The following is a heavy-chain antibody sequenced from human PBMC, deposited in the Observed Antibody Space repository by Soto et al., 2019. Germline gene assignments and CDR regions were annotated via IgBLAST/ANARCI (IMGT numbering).Heavy chain of an antibody. CDR1: GFTVSHYA. Sequence: PGGSLKLSCAASGFTVSHYAIGGVRQAPGKGLEWVSAVSGGGDDTYYAESVKGRFTISRDNSNNTVYVQMNSLRAEDTAVYYCAKGSYGSQNFLEYLQQWGQGTLVTVSS. J-gene: IGHJ1*01. D-gene: IGHD3-10*01. CDR3: AKGSYGSQNFLEYLQQ. CDR2: VSGGGDDT. V-gene: IGHV3-23*01.